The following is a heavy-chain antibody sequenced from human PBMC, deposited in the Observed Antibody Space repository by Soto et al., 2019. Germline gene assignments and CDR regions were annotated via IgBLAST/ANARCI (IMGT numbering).Heavy chain of an antibody. CDR1: GGTFVRHV. V-gene: IGHV1-69*09. CDR3: ATPACAATWCSPSPNLDL. Sequence: QVQLVQSGAEVKKPESSVKVSCKTSGGTFVRHVISWVRQAPGQGPEWMGKINPLSGMSNYAQKFQDRVTFTADTDSSTAYMELSSLRSDDAAVYYCATPACAATWCSPSPNLDLWGQGTLVTVSS. J-gene: IGHJ5*02. D-gene: IGHD2-2*01. CDR2: INPLSGMS.